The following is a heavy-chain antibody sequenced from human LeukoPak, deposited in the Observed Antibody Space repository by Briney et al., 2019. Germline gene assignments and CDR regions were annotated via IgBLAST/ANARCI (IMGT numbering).Heavy chain of an antibody. J-gene: IGHJ4*02. CDR1: GGSFSSHY. V-gene: IGHV4-4*07. Sequence: SETLSLTCTVSGGSFSSHYWNWIRQSAGKGLKRLGRIYTSGTTHFNPSFESRLSMSVDTSKAQFSLKLTSVTAADTAVYYCARGSPSGASFFSFWGQGTLVTVSS. CDR3: ARGSPSGASFFSF. CDR2: IYTSGTT. D-gene: IGHD1-26*01.